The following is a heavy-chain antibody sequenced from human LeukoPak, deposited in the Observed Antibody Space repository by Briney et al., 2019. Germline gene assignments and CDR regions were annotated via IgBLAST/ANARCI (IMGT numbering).Heavy chain of an antibody. J-gene: IGHJ4*02. D-gene: IGHD1-26*01. Sequence: TSETLSLTCTVSGGSISSYYWSWIRQPPGKGLEWIGYIYYGGSTNYNPSLKSRVTISVDTSKNQFSLKLSSVTAADTAVYYCARVRSGEGAFDYWGQGTLVTVSS. V-gene: IGHV4-59*01. CDR2: IYYGGST. CDR1: GGSISSYY. CDR3: ARVRSGEGAFDY.